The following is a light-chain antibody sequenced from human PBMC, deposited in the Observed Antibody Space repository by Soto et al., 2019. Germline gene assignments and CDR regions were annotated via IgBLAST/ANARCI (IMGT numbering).Light chain of an antibody. CDR2: TAS. Sequence: DIQLTQSPSFLSASVGDRVTITCRASQGISSYLAWYQQKPGKAPKLLIHTASTLQTGVPSRFSGSGSGTEFTLTISSLQPEDFARYYCQQRHSYPITFGQGTRLEI. J-gene: IGKJ5*01. V-gene: IGKV1-9*01. CDR3: QQRHSYPIT. CDR1: QGISSY.